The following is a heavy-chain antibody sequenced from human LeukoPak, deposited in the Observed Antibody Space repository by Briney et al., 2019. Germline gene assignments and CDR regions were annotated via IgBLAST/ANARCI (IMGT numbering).Heavy chain of an antibody. V-gene: IGHV3-11*04. J-gene: IGHJ3*02. Sequence: PGGSLRLSCAASGFTFSDYYMSWIRQAPGKGLEWVSYISSSGSTIYYADSVKGRFTISRDNSKNTLYLQMNSLRAEDTAVYYCARDFVTNSAFDIWGQGTMVTVSS. CDR1: GFTFSDYY. CDR3: ARDFVTNSAFDI. CDR2: ISSSGSTI. D-gene: IGHD2-2*01.